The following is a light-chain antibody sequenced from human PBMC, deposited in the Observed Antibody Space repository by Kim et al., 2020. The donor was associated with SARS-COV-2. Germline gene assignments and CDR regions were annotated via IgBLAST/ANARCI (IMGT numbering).Light chain of an antibody. J-gene: IGKJ2*01. Sequence: DIQMTQSPSSLSASVGDRVTITCRASQSISSNLNWYQQIPGKAPKLLIYATSNLQSGVPSRFSGSGSGTDFTLTISTVQPEDLATYYCQQSYGLPYTFGQGTKLEI. CDR2: ATS. CDR3: QQSYGLPYT. CDR1: QSISSN. V-gene: IGKV1-39*01.